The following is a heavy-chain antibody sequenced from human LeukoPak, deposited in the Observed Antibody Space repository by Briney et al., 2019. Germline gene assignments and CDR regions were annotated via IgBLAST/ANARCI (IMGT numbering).Heavy chain of an antibody. CDR1: GYTFTGYY. CDR3: ARDRGIAVAEY. J-gene: IGHJ4*02. CDR2: ISAYNGNT. V-gene: IGHV1-18*04. D-gene: IGHD6-19*01. Sequence: GASVKVSCKASGYTFTGYYMHWVRQAPGQGLEWMGWISAYNGNTNYAQKLQGRVTMTTDTSTSTAYMELRSLRSDDTAVYYCARDRGIAVAEYWGQGTLVTVSS.